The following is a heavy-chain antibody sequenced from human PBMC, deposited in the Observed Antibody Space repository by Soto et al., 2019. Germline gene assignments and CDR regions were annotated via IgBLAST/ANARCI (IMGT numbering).Heavy chain of an antibody. CDR1: GYIVTRSG. V-gene: IGHV1-18*01. CDR3: ARGGGAYDV. Sequence: QVQLVQSGAEVKRPGATVKVSCKASGYIVTRSGINWLRQAPGQGLEWMGCISEYGDSNYSEKLQDRVSLTTDTYTKTAYMELRSLGSDDTVVYYCARGGGAYDVWGQGTRITVSS. J-gene: IGHJ3*01. CDR2: ISEYGDS.